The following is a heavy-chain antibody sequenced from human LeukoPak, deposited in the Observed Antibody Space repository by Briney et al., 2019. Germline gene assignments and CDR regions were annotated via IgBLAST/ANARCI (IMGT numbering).Heavy chain of an antibody. D-gene: IGHD6-13*01. V-gene: IGHV1-18*01. J-gene: IGHJ4*02. Sequence: SVKVSCKASGYTFTSYGISWVRQAPGQGLEWMGWISVYNGDTNFAQKLQDRVTMTTDTSTTTAYMELRNLRSDDTAVYYCARDHSSSCQLLDYWGQGTLVTVSS. CDR2: ISVYNGDT. CDR1: GYTFTSYG. CDR3: ARDHSSSCQLLDY.